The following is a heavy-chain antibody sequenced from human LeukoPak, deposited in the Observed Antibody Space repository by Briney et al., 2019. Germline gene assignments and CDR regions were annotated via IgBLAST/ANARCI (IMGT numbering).Heavy chain of an antibody. CDR2: IYYSGST. CDR1: GGSISSSSYY. CDR3: ARLGYSYDVDY. J-gene: IGHJ4*02. D-gene: IGHD5-18*01. V-gene: IGHV4-39*01. Sequence: PSETLSLTCTVSGGSISSSSYYWGWIRQPPGKGLEWIGSIYYSGSTYYNPSLKSRVTISVDTSKNQFSLKLSSVTAADTAVYYCARLGYSYDVDYWGQGTLVTVSS.